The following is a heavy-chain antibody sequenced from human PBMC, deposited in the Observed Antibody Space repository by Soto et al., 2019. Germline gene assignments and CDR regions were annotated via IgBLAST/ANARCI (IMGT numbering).Heavy chain of an antibody. V-gene: IGHV5-51*01. CDR3: ARPGSSGRYVPIDX. CDR2: IYPGDSNT. Sequence: PGEALKITWKGSGYSFTSYWIAWVRQMPGKGMELMGIIYPGDSNTRYRPSFQGQVTISADKSISNAYLQWSSLSASDTAMYYCARPGSSGRYVPIDXWGQRTLVTVS. J-gene: IGHJ4*02. CDR1: GYSFTSYW. D-gene: IGHD6-25*01.